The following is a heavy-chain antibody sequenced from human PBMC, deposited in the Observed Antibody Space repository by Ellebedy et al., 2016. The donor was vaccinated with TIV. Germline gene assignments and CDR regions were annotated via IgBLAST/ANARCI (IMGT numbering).Heavy chain of an antibody. V-gene: IGHV1-8*01. CDR2: MNPNSGNT. CDR1: GYTFTSYD. D-gene: IGHD5-18*01. J-gene: IGHJ4*02. Sequence: ASVKVSXXASGYTFTSYDINWVRQATGQGLEWMGWMNPNSGNTGYAQKFQGRVTMTRNTSISTAYMELSSLRSEDTAVYYCARGQRGYSYGTIDYWGQGTLVTVSS. CDR3: ARGQRGYSYGTIDY.